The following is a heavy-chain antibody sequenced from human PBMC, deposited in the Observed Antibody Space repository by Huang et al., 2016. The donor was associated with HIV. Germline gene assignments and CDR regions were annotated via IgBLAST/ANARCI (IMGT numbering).Heavy chain of an antibody. V-gene: IGHV4-39*02. D-gene: IGHD3-3*01. CDR2: IYYSGTT. CDR3: ARTGVAVSDDPEYFQH. J-gene: IGHJ1*01. CDR1: GDSINSNPFY. Sequence: LQESGPGLVGPSETLSLTCAVSGDSINSNPFYWGWIRRPPGKALEWVGRIYYSGTTYYNPALKRRARIAVDASKNRIFLHLRSVTAADTGVYYCARTGVAVSDDPEYFQHWGQGALVT.